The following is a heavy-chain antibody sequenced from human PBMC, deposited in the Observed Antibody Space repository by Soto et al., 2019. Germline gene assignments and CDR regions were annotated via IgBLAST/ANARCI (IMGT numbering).Heavy chain of an antibody. CDR3: ARVRGWASY. J-gene: IGHJ4*02. D-gene: IGHD6-19*01. CDR2: INHSGST. Sequence: SETLSLTCAVYGGSFSGYYWSWIRQPLGKGLEWIGEINHSGSTNYNPSLKSRVTISVDTSKNQFSLKLRSVTAADTAVYYCARVRGWASYWGQRSLVAVS. CDR1: GGSFSGYY. V-gene: IGHV4-34*01.